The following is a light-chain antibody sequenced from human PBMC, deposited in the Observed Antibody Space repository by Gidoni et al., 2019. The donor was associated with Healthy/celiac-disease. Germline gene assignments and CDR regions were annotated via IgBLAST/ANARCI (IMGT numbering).Light chain of an antibody. V-gene: IGLV3-19*01. CDR1: SRRSYY. Sequence: SELTQDPAVSVALGQTVRITCQGDSRRSYYASWYQQKPGQAPVLVIYGKNNRPSGIPDRFSLSSSGNTASLTITGAQADDEADYYCNSRDSSVHHLVFGGGTKLTVL. J-gene: IGLJ3*02. CDR3: NSRDSSVHHLV. CDR2: GKN.